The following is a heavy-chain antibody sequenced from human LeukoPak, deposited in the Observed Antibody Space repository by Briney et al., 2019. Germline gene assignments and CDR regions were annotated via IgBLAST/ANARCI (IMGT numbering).Heavy chain of an antibody. CDR2: IWYDGSNK. V-gene: IGHV3-33*01. D-gene: IGHD6-6*01. CDR3: VPYSSSFLVAN. J-gene: IGHJ4*02. Sequence: PGRSLRLSCAASGFTFSSYGMHWVRQAPGKGLEWVAVIWYDGSNKYYADSVKGRFTISRDNSKNTLYLQMNSLRAEDTAVYYCVPYSSSFLVANWGQGTLVTVSS. CDR1: GFTFSSYG.